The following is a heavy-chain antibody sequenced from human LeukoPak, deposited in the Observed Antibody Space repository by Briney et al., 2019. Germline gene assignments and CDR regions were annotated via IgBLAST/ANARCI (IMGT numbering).Heavy chain of an antibody. V-gene: IGHV4-34*01. D-gene: IGHD6-13*01. J-gene: IGHJ6*02. CDR3: ARGRIAAAGTGPYYYYGMDV. Sequence: SETLSRTCAVYGGSFSGYYWSWIRQPPGKGLEWIGEINHSGSTNYNPSLKSRVTISVDTSKNQFSLKLSSVTAADTAVYYCARGRIAAAGTGPYYYYGMDVWGQGTTVTVSS. CDR1: GGSFSGYY. CDR2: INHSGST.